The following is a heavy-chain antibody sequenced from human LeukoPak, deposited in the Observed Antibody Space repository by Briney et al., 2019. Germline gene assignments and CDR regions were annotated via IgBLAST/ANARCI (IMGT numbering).Heavy chain of an antibody. D-gene: IGHD6-13*01. J-gene: IGHJ5*01. CDR1: GFTFSSYW. CDR3: ARGGSSSWYGS. V-gene: IGHV3-74*01. Sequence: GGSLRLSCAASGFTFSSYWMHWARQAPGKGLVGVSRINSDGSTTSHADSVKGRFTISRDNAKNTLFLQMNSLRAEDTAVYYCARGGSSSWYGSWGQGTLVTVSS. CDR2: INSDGSTT.